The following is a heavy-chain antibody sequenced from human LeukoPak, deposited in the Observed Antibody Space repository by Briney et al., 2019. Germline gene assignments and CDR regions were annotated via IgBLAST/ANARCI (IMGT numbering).Heavy chain of an antibody. D-gene: IGHD3-22*01. CDR3: ARASLYYYDSSGQVGY. J-gene: IGHJ4*02. Sequence: ASVKVSCKASGYTFTSYDINWVRQATGQGLEWMGWMNPNSGNTGYAQKFQGRVTMTRNTSISTAYMELSSLRSEDTAVYYCARASLYYYDSSGQVGYWGQGTLVTVSS. CDR1: GYTFTSYD. V-gene: IGHV1-8*01. CDR2: MNPNSGNT.